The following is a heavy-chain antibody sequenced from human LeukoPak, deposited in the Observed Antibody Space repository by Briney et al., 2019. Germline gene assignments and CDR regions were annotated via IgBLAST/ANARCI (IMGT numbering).Heavy chain of an antibody. V-gene: IGHV4-34*01. CDR2: INHSGST. J-gene: IGHJ3*02. Sequence: SETLSLSCAVYGGSFSGYYWSWIRQSPGKGLEWIGEINHSGSTNYTPSLKSRVTISVDTSKNQFSLKLSSVTAADTAVYYCARGGDSSAYYLLDAFDIWGQGTTVTVSS. CDR1: GGSFSGYY. D-gene: IGHD3-22*01. CDR3: ARGGDSSAYYLLDAFDI.